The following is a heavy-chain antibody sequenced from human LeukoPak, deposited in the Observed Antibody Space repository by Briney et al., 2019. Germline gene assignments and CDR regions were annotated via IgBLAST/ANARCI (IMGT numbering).Heavy chain of an antibody. D-gene: IGHD3/OR15-3a*01. CDR3: ARSYWTGYHHLDF. V-gene: IGHV4-4*02. J-gene: IGHJ4*02. Sequence: PSETLSLTCAVSGDSISSSYWWTWVRQPPGKGLEWIGEIYHSGSTNYNPSLKSRLSISVDKSKNQFSLKLSSVTAADTAAYYCARSYWTGYHHLDFWGQGTLVTVSS. CDR1: GDSISSSYW. CDR2: IYHSGST.